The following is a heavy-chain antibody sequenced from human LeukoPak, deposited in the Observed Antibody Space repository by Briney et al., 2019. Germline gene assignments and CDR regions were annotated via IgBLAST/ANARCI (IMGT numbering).Heavy chain of an antibody. CDR1: GFTFSSYW. Sequence: GGSLRLSCAASGFTFSSYWMSWVRQAPGKGLEWVSVIYSGGSTYYADSVQGRCTISRETYRNTLYLQLDSLRAEDTAVYYCARLSASTIHFDSWGQGTLVTVSS. CDR2: IYSGGST. D-gene: IGHD3-9*01. V-gene: IGHV3-66*04. J-gene: IGHJ4*02. CDR3: ARLSASTIHFDS.